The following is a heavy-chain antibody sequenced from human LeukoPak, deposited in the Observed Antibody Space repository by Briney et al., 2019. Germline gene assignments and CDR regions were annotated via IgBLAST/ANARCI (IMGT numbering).Heavy chain of an antibody. CDR1: GFTFSSYG. CDR3: AKDSGSYYNPSNWFDP. J-gene: IGHJ5*02. CDR2: IWYDGSNK. D-gene: IGHD1-26*01. Sequence: GGSLRLSCAASGFTFSSYGMHWVRQAPGKGVEWVAVIWYDGSNKYYADSVKGRVTISRDNSKNTLYLQMNSLRAADTSVYYCAKDSGSYYNPSNWFDPWGQGTLVTVSS. V-gene: IGHV3-33*06.